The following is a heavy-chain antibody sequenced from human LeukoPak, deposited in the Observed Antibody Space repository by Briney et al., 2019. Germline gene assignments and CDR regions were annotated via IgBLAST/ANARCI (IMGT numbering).Heavy chain of an antibody. CDR3: AKVSSSWYTSVVDY. D-gene: IGHD6-13*01. Sequence: PGGSLRLSCAASGFTFSSYGMNWVRQAPGKGLEWVSAISGSGGSTYYADSVKGRFTISRDNSKNTLYLQMNSLRAEDTAVYYCAKVSSSWYTSVVDYWGQGTLVTVSS. CDR2: ISGSGGST. J-gene: IGHJ4*02. V-gene: IGHV3-23*01. CDR1: GFTFSSYG.